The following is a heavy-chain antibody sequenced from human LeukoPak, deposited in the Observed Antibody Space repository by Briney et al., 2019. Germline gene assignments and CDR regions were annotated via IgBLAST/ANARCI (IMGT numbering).Heavy chain of an antibody. V-gene: IGHV3-21*01. J-gene: IGHJ6*02. CDR2: ISSSSSYI. Sequence: PGGSLRLSCAASGFTFSSYWMSWVRQAPGKGLEWVSSISSSSSYIYYADSVKGRFTISRDNAKNSLYLQMNSLRAEDTAVYYCARDMTRDYSNDYYYYGMDVWGQGTTVTVSS. CDR3: ARDMTRDYSNDYYYYGMDV. D-gene: IGHD4-11*01. CDR1: GFTFSSYW.